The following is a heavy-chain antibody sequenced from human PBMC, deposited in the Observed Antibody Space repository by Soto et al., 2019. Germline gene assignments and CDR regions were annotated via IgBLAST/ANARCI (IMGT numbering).Heavy chain of an antibody. CDR3: AKFYYGSGGYFDY. D-gene: IGHD3-10*01. Sequence: EVQLLESGGGLVQPGGSLRLSCAASGFTFSSYAMSWVRQAPGKGLEWVSAISGSGDSTYYADSVNGRFTISRDSPKNTLYLQMNSLRAEDTAVYYCAKFYYGSGGYFDYWGQGTLVTVSS. CDR1: GFTFSSYA. J-gene: IGHJ4*02. CDR2: ISGSGDST. V-gene: IGHV3-23*01.